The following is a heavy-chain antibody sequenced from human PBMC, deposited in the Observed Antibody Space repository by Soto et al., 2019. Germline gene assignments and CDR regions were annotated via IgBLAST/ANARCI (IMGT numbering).Heavy chain of an antibody. CDR3: ARGNGDYFDY. V-gene: IGHV4-59*01. J-gene: IGHJ4*02. CDR2: IYYSGST. D-gene: IGHD4-17*01. Sequence: SETLSLTCTVSGGSISSYYLSWIRQPPGKGLEWIGYIYYSGSTNYNPSLKSRVTISVDTSKNQFSLKLSSVTAADTAVYYCARGNGDYFDYWGQGTLVTVSS. CDR1: GGSISSYY.